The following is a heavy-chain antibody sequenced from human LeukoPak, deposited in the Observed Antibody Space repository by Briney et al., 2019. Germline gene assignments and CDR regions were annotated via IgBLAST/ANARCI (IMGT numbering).Heavy chain of an antibody. D-gene: IGHD1-14*01. CDR3: AILPTV. CDR1: GASISGYY. J-gene: IGHJ4*02. Sequence: SETLSLTCTVAGASISGYYWRWIRQPPGKGLEWIGYIYNSVNDYNPSLKSRVVISSDPSKNQFSLRLTSMTAADTAVYYCAILPTVWGQGTLVTVSS. CDR2: IYNSVN. V-gene: IGHV4-59*01.